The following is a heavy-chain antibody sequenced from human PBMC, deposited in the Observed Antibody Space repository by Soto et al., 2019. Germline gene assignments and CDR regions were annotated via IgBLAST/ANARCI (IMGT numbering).Heavy chain of an antibody. V-gene: IGHV1-3*01. CDR1: GYTFTTYA. J-gene: IGHJ4*02. D-gene: IGHD1-26*01. CDR2: INAGNGNT. CDR3: ARMGSGFYWYY. Sequence: ASVKVSCKASGYTFTTYAIHWVRQAPGQRLEWMGWINAGNGNTKYSQKFQGRVTITRDTSASTAYMELSSLRSEDTAVYYCARMGSGFYWYYWGQGTLVTVSS.